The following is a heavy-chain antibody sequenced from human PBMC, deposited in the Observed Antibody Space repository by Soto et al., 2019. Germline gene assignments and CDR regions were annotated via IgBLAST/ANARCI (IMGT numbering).Heavy chain of an antibody. D-gene: IGHD2-15*01. CDR2: IIPILTSA. J-gene: IGHJ4*02. CDR3: ARKAGGGNYYSLDF. CDR1: GDSFSSYA. V-gene: IGHV1-69*01. Sequence: QVQVVQSGAEVKKPGSSMKVSCKVSGDSFSSYAISWVRQAPGQGIEWMGGIIPILTSANYAQKFQDRVTITAVESTSTAYMEVSSLTSEDTAVYYCARKAGGGNYYSLDFWGQGTLVTVSS.